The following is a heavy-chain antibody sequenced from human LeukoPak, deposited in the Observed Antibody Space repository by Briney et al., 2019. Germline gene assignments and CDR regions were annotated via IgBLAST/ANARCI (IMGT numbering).Heavy chain of an antibody. CDR2: IYYSGST. CDR3: ARHLQYQLLWVGWFDP. CDR1: GGSISSYY. V-gene: IGHV4-59*08. Sequence: SETLSLTCTVSGGSISSYYWSWIRQPPGKGLEWIGYIYYSGSTNYNPSLKSRVTISVDTSKNQFSLELSSVTAADTAVYYCARHLQYQLLWVGWFDPWGQGTLVTVSS. J-gene: IGHJ5*02. D-gene: IGHD2-2*01.